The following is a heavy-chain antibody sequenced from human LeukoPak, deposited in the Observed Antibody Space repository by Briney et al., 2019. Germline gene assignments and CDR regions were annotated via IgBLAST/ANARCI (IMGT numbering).Heavy chain of an antibody. J-gene: IGHJ6*02. CDR1: GFTFSSYW. V-gene: IGHV3-7*03. CDR3: ARGGGLDV. Sequence: GGSLRLSCAASGFTFSSYWMNWARQAPGKGLEWVASINHNGNVNYYVDSVKGRFTISRDNAKNSLYLQMSNMRAEDTAVYFCARGGGLDVWGQGATVTISS. CDR2: INHNGNVN. D-gene: IGHD3-16*01.